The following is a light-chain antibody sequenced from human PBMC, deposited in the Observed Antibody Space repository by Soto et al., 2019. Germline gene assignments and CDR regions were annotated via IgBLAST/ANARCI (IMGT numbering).Light chain of an antibody. CDR1: SSDVGGYNY. J-gene: IGLJ1*01. V-gene: IGLV2-14*01. Sequence: QSALTQPASVSGSPGQSITISCTGTSSDVGGYNYVSWYQQHPGKAPKPMIYEVSNRPSGVSNRFSGSKSGNTASLTISGLQAEDEADYYCSSYTSSSTPGYVFGTGTKLTVL. CDR3: SSYTSSSTPGYV. CDR2: EVS.